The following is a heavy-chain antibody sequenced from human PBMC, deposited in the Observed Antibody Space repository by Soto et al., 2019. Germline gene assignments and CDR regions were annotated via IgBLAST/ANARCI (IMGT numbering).Heavy chain of an antibody. CDR2: IYHSGST. Sequence: SETLSLTCAVSGYSISSGYYWGWIRQPPGKGLEWIGSIYHSGSTYNNPSLKSRVTISVDTSKNQFSLKLSSVTAADTAVYYCARVIVVVPAAIVWFDPWGQGTLVTVSS. D-gene: IGHD2-2*01. CDR3: ARVIVVVPAAIVWFDP. CDR1: GYSISSGYY. J-gene: IGHJ5*02. V-gene: IGHV4-38-2*01.